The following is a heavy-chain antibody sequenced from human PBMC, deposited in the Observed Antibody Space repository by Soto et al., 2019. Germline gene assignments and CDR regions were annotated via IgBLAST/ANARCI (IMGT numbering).Heavy chain of an antibody. CDR1: GGSISSGDYY. CDR3: ARLSDDSSGYYYDFDY. V-gene: IGHV4-30-4*01. D-gene: IGHD3-22*01. Sequence: QVQLQESGPGLVKPSQTLSLTCTVSGGSISSGDYYWSWIRQPPGKGLEWIGYIYYSGSTYYNPSLKSRVTISVDTSKNQFSLKLSSVTAADTAVYYCARLSDDSSGYYYDFDYWGQGTLVTVSS. CDR2: IYYSGST. J-gene: IGHJ4*02.